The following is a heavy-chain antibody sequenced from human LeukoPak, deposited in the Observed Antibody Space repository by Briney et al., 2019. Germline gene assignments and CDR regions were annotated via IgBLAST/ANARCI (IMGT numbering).Heavy chain of an antibody. D-gene: IGHD3-10*01. CDR1: GYTYTGYY. J-gene: IGHJ3*02. CDR3: ARTEVRGEVDI. V-gene: IGHV1-2*02. CDR2: INPNSGGT. Sequence: ASVKVSCKASGYTYTGYYMHWVRQAPGQGPEWMGWINPNSGGTNYAQKFQGRVTMTRDTSISTAYMELSRLRSADTAVYYCARTEVRGEVDIWGQGTMVTVSS.